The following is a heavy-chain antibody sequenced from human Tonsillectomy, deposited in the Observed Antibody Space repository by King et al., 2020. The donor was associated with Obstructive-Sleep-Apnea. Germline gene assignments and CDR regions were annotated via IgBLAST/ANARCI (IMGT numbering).Heavy chain of an antibody. V-gene: IGHV4-59*01. Sequence: VQLQESGPGLVKPSETLSLTCTVSGGSISSYYWSWIRQPPGKGLEWIGYIYYSGSTNYNPSLKSRVTISVDTSKNQFSLKLSSVTAADTAVYYCAREGMATIKGDAFDIWGQGTMVTVSS. CDR2: IYYSGST. D-gene: IGHD5-24*01. CDR1: GGSISSYY. CDR3: AREGMATIKGDAFDI. J-gene: IGHJ3*02.